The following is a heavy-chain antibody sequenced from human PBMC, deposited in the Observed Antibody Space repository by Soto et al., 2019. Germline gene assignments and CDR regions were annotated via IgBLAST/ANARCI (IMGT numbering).Heavy chain of an antibody. CDR3: ARWDYDFWSGYYTNYYYYYMDV. V-gene: IGHV4-39*01. J-gene: IGHJ6*03. Sequence: SETLSLTCTVSGGSISSSSYYWGWIRQPPGKGLEWIGSIYYSGSTYYNPSLKSRVTISVDTSKNQFSLKLSSVTAADTAVYYCARWDYDFWSGYYTNYYYYYMDVWGKGTTVTVSS. CDR2: IYYSGST. CDR1: GGSISSSSYY. D-gene: IGHD3-3*01.